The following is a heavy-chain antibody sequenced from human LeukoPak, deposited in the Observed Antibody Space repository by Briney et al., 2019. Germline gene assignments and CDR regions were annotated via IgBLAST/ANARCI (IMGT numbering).Heavy chain of an antibody. V-gene: IGHV3-33*01. CDR3: ARYSNYDDAFDI. Sequence: GGSLRLSCAASGFTFSSYGMHWVRQAPGKGLEWVAVIWYDGSNKYYADSVKGRFTISRDNSKNTLYLQMNSLRAEDTAVYYCARYSNYDDAFDIWGQGTMGTVSS. J-gene: IGHJ3*02. CDR1: GFTFSSYG. D-gene: IGHD4-11*01. CDR2: IWYDGSNK.